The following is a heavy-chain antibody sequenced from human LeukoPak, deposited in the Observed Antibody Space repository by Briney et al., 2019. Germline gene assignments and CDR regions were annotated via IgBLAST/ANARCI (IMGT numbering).Heavy chain of an antibody. Sequence: ASVKVSCKASGYTFTNYAINWVRQAPGQGLEWMGWIKTNTGNPRYAQGFTGRFVFSLDTSVSTAYLQISSLKAEDTAVYYCARALPMTTVVTRGYYYYMDVWGKGTTVTVSS. CDR2: IKTNTGNP. D-gene: IGHD4-23*01. CDR3: ARALPMTTVVTRGYYYYMDV. CDR1: GYTFTNYA. J-gene: IGHJ6*03. V-gene: IGHV7-4-1*02.